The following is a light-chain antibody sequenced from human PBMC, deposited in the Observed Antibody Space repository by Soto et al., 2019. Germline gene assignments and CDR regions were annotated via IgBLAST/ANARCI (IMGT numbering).Light chain of an antibody. CDR1: NSNIGSNT. J-gene: IGLJ3*02. V-gene: IGLV1-44*01. CDR3: AAWDDSLNGWV. Sequence: QSVLTQPPSVSGAPGQTVTISCFGSNSNIGSNTVSWYQQLPGTAPKLLIYSNNQRPSGVPDRFSGSKSGTSASLAISGLQSEDEADYYCAAWDDSLNGWVFGGGTKLTVL. CDR2: SNN.